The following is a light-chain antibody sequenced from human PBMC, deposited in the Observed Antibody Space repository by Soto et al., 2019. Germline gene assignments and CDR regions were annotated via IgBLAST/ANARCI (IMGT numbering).Light chain of an antibody. J-gene: IGKJ3*01. CDR3: QHLNNYPPFT. V-gene: IGKV1-9*01. Sequence: IQLTQSPSSLSASVGDRVSITCRASQDIKTYLAWYQQKQGKAPKLLISGTFTLQSGVPSRFNGSGSGTDFTLTIRRLQPEAFATYSCQHLNNYPPFTFGPGTKVDLE. CDR1: QDIKTY. CDR2: GTF.